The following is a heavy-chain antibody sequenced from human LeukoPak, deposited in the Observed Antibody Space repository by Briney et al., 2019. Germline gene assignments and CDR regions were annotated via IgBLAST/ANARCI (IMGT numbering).Heavy chain of an antibody. D-gene: IGHD3-10*01. J-gene: IGHJ4*02. CDR2: IYTSGST. CDR1: GGSISSGSYY. Sequence: SETLSLTCTVSGGSISSGSYYWSWIRQPAGKGLEWIGRIYTSGSTNYNPSLKSRVTISVDTSKNQFSLKLSSVTAADTAVYYCARGSGGYYNLIHYSGQGTLVTVSS. CDR3: ARGSGGYYNLIHY. V-gene: IGHV4-61*02.